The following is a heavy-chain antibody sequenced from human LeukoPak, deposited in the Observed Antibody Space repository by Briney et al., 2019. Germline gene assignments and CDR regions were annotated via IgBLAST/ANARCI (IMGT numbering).Heavy chain of an antibody. CDR2: ISYDGSNK. CDR1: GFTFSSYA. J-gene: IGHJ4*02. CDR3: AKLGPPMTLFDY. Sequence: GGSLRLSCAASGFTFSSYAMHWVRQAPGKGLEWVAVISYDGSNKYYADSVKGRFTISRDNSKNTLYLQMNSLRAEDTAVYYCAKLGPPMTLFDYWGQGTLVTVSS. V-gene: IGHV3-30-3*02.